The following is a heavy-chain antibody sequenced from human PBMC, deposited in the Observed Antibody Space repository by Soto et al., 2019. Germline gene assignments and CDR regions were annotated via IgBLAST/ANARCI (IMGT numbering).Heavy chain of an antibody. CDR3: ARHPDPYYGMDV. CDR1: GYSFTSYW. V-gene: IGHV5-51*01. Sequence: GESLKISCTASGYSFTSYWISWVRQMPGQGLEWLGIIYPGDSDTRYSPSLQGQVTISADKSISTAYLQWSSLKASDTAMYYCARHPDPYYGMDVWGQGTTVTVSS. J-gene: IGHJ6*02. CDR2: IYPGDSDT.